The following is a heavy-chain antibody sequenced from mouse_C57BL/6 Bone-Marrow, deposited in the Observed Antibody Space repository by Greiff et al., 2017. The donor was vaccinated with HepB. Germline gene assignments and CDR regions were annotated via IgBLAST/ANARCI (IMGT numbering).Heavy chain of an antibody. CDR3: ASGILRGDY. J-gene: IGHJ2*01. CDR2: IYPRSGNT. D-gene: IGHD1-1*01. Sequence: VQLVESGAELARPGASVKLSCKASVYTFTSYGIRWVKQRTGQGLEWIGEIYPRSGNTYYNEKFKGKATLTADKSSSTTDMERRSLTSEDSAVYCCASGILRGDYWGQGTTLTVSS. V-gene: IGHV1-81*01. CDR1: VYTFTSYG.